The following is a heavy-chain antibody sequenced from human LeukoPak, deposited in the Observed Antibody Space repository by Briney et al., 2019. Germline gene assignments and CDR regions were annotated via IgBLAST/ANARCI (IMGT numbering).Heavy chain of an antibody. V-gene: IGHV4-34*01. CDR3: ARGYYYMDV. Sequence: KPSETLSLTCAVYGGSYSGYYWSWIRQPPGKGLEWIGEINHSGSTNYNPSLKSRVTISVDTSKNQFSLKLSSVTAADTAVYYCARGYYYMDVWGKGTTVTVSS. J-gene: IGHJ6*03. CDR1: GGSYSGYY. CDR2: INHSGST.